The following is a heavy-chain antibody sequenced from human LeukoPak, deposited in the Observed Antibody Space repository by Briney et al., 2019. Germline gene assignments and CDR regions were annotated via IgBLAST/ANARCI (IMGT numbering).Heavy chain of an antibody. D-gene: IGHD5-12*01. CDR1: GFTFSTST. Sequence: TGGSLRLSCAASGFTFSTSTMNWVRQAPGKGLEWVSSISSSNDYIYYADSVKGRFTISRDNAKNSLYLQMNSLRAEDTAVYYFVRIPKGAGFPNWFGTWGQGSLVTVSS. J-gene: IGHJ5*02. CDR3: VRIPKGAGFPNWFGT. V-gene: IGHV3-21*01. CDR2: ISSSNDYI.